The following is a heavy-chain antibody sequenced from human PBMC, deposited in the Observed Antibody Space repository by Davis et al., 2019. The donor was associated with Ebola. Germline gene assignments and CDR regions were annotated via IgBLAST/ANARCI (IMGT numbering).Heavy chain of an antibody. CDR3: ARRILSPSRGGMDV. J-gene: IGHJ6*02. CDR1: GFTFSDYS. D-gene: IGHD2/OR15-2a*01. V-gene: IGHV3-48*02. CDR2: IGASSDHI. Sequence: GESLKISCAASGFTFSDYSMYWVRQAPGKGLEWVSHIGASSDHISYADSVKDRFIISRDNAHSSLYLQLNSLRDEDTAVYFCARRILSPSRGGMDVWGRGTTVTVSS.